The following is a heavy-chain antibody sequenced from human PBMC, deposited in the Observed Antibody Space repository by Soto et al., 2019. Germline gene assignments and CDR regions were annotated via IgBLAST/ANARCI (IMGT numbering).Heavy chain of an antibody. V-gene: IGHV3-30-3*01. CDR3: ARDQSSTVITSTHFDP. CDR2: ISYDGSTT. CDR1: GFTFRRYA. J-gene: IGHJ5*02. D-gene: IGHD4-17*01. Sequence: LRLSCAASGFTFRRYAMEWVRQVPGKGLEWVAVISYDGSTTFYADSVKGRFTISRDNPNNTLFLQMSNLRREDTAVYYCARDQSSTVITSTHFDPWGQGTQVTVSS.